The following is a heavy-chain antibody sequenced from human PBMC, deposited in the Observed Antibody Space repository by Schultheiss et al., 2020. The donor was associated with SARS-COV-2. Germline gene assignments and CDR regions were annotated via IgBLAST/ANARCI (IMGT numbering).Heavy chain of an antibody. Sequence: GGSLRLSCAASGFTFSSYSMNWVRQAPGKGLEWVSYISSSSSYTNYADSVKGRFTISRDNAKNSLYLQMKSLRAEDTAVYYCARDGQWPTGGAFDIWGQGTMVTVSS. V-gene: IGHV3-21*05. CDR2: ISSSSSYT. CDR3: ARDGQWPTGGAFDI. CDR1: GFTFSSYS. J-gene: IGHJ3*02. D-gene: IGHD6-19*01.